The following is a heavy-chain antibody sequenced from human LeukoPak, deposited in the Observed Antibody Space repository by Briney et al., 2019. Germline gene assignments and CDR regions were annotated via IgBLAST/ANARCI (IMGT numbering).Heavy chain of an antibody. CDR3: AKGVTRSVHWFDP. CDR1: GFTFSSNV. Sequence: GGSLRLSCVASGFTFSSNVLNWVRQAPGKGLEWVSAISGSGGSTYYADSVKGRFTISRDNSKNTLYLQMNSLRAEDTAVYYCAKGVTRSVHWFDPWGQGTLVTVSS. V-gene: IGHV3-23*01. CDR2: ISGSGGST. J-gene: IGHJ5*02. D-gene: IGHD2-15*01.